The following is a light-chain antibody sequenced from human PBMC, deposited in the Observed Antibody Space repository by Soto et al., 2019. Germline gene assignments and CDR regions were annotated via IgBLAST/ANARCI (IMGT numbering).Light chain of an antibody. Sequence: DIVMTRSAATLAVFPGGRATLSCRASQSINRNLAWYHQRPGQAPRLLMFGASTRATGIPDRFSGSGSGTEFTLTITSLQSDDFGAYYCQHNNNWPQTFGRGTKVDIK. J-gene: IGKJ1*01. CDR3: QHNNNWPQT. CDR2: GAS. V-gene: IGKV3-15*01. CDR1: QSINRN.